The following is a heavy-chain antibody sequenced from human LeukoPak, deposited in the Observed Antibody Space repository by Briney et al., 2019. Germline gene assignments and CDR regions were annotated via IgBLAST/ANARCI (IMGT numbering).Heavy chain of an antibody. J-gene: IGHJ4*02. D-gene: IGHD2-8*01. CDR1: GGSFSGYY. CDR3: ARGSACTNGVCQNLFDY. CDR2: INHSGST. Sequence: SETLSLTCAVYGGSFSGYYWSWIRQPPGKGLEWIGEINHSGSTNYNPSLKSRVTISVDTSKNQFSLKLSSVTAADTAVYYCARGSACTNGVCQNLFDYWGQGTLVTVSS. V-gene: IGHV4-34*01.